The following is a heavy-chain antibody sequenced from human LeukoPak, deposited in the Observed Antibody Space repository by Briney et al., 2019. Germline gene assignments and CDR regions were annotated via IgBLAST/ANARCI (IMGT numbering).Heavy chain of an antibody. J-gene: IGHJ3*02. V-gene: IGHV3-21*04. Sequence: GGSLRLSCAASGFTFSSYSMNWVRQAPGKGLEWVSSISSSRSYIHYADSVKGRFTISRDNAKNSLYLQMNSLRAEDTAVYYCARDGDGYNWGPDAFDIWGQGTMVTVSS. CDR1: GFTFSSYS. D-gene: IGHD5-12*01. CDR2: ISSSRSYI. CDR3: ARDGDGYNWGPDAFDI.